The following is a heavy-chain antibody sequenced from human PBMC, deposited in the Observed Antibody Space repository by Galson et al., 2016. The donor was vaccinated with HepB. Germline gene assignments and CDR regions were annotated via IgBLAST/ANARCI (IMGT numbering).Heavy chain of an antibody. CDR2: ISWNSVTI. CDR1: GFTFDDYA. Sequence: SLRLSCAASGFTFDDYAMHWVRQAPGKGLEWVSGISWNSVTIGYADSVKGRFTISRDNAKKSLYLQMNSLRTEDTAVYYCAKDSGLPTAMGLSCIDDWGQGTLVTVSS. J-gene: IGHJ4*02. CDR3: AKDSGLPTAMGLSCIDD. V-gene: IGHV3-9*01. D-gene: IGHD2-2*01.